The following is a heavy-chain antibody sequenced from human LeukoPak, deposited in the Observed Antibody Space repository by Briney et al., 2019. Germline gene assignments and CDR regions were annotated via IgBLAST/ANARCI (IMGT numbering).Heavy chain of an antibody. J-gene: IGHJ4*02. CDR1: GGTFSSYA. D-gene: IGHD6-13*01. CDR2: IIPIFGIA. Sequence: ASVKVSCKASGGTFSSYAISWVRQAPGQGLEWMGGIIPIFGIANYAQKFQGRVTITADKSTSTAYMELSSLRSEDTAVYYCARDPIAAAEYYFDYWGQGTLVTVSS. V-gene: IGHV1-69*10. CDR3: ARDPIAAAEYYFDY.